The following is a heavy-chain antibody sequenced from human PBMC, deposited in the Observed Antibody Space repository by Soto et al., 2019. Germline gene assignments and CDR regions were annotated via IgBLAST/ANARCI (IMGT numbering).Heavy chain of an antibody. CDR3: ARRVATIGPYFDY. CDR1: GGSISSSSYY. CDR2: IYYSGST. D-gene: IGHD5-12*01. V-gene: IGHV4-39*01. Sequence: QLQLQESGPGLVKPSETLSLTCTVSGGSISSSSYYWGWIRQPPGKGLEWIGSIYYSGSTYYNPSLKSRVPISVDTSKNQFSLKLSSVTAADTAVYYCARRVATIGPYFDYWGQGTLVTVSS. J-gene: IGHJ4*02.